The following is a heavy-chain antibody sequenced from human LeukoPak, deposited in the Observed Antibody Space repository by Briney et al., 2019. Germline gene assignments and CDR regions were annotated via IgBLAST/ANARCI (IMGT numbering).Heavy chain of an antibody. Sequence: ASVKVYCKASGYTFTSYGISWVRQAPGQGLEWMGWISAYNGNTNYAQKLQSRVTMTTDTSTSTAYMELRSLRSDDTAVYYCARNSRSRWFDPWGQGTLVTVSS. V-gene: IGHV1-18*01. J-gene: IGHJ5*02. CDR1: GYTFTSYG. CDR3: ARNSRSRWFDP. CDR2: ISAYNGNT. D-gene: IGHD4-23*01.